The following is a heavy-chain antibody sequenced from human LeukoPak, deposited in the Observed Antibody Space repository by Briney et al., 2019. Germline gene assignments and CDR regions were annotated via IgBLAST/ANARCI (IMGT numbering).Heavy chain of an antibody. D-gene: IGHD2-8*02. Sequence: GGSLRLSCAASGFTFSSYGMSWVRQAPGKGLEWVSAISGSGGSTYYADSVKGRFTISRDNSKNTLYLQMNSLRAEDTAVYYCAKDVFYFGQRGVNAFDYWGQGTLVTVSS. V-gene: IGHV3-23*01. CDR1: GFTFSSYG. CDR3: AKDVFYFGQRGVNAFDY. CDR2: ISGSGGST. J-gene: IGHJ4*02.